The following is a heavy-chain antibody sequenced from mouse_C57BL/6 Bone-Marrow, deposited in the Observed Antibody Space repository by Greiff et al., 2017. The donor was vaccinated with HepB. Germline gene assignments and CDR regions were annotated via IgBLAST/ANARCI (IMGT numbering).Heavy chain of an antibody. CDR1: GFTFSDAW. CDR2: IRNKANNHAT. D-gene: IGHD1-1*01. V-gene: IGHV6-6*01. CDR3: TSITTVPYWYFDV. J-gene: IGHJ1*03. Sequence: EVQLQESGGGLVQPGGSMKLSCAASGFTFSDAWMDWVRQSPEKGLEWVAEIRNKANNHATYYAESVKGRFTISRDDSKSSVYLQMNSLRAEDTGIYYCTSITTVPYWYFDVWGTGTTVTVSS.